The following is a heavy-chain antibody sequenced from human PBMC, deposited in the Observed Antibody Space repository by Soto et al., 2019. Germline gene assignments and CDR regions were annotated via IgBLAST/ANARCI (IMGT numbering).Heavy chain of an antibody. J-gene: IGHJ3*02. Sequence: EVQVLESGGGLVQPGGSLRLSCEGSGFTVSSHAMTWIRQAPGKGPEWVSTITADGGTYYADSVKGRFAMSRDTSESTLYLQMNSLGAEDTAAYYCAPHVSCSGGSCQYDAFAIRGQGTLVTVCS. CDR1: GFTVSSHA. V-gene: IGHV3-23*01. D-gene: IGHD2-15*01. CDR2: ITADGGT. CDR3: APHVSCSGGSCQYDAFAI.